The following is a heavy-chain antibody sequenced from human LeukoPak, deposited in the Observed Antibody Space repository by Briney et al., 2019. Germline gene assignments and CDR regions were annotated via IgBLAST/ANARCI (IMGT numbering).Heavy chain of an antibody. CDR2: INPNSGGT. D-gene: IGHD2-15*01. Sequence: PGASVKVSCKASGYTFTGYYMHWVRQAPGQGLEWMGWINPNSGGTNYAQKFQGRVTMTRDTSISTAYMELSRLRSDDTAVYYCARASLRDCSGGSCYLHLAYWGQGTLVTVSS. CDR1: GYTFTGYY. J-gene: IGHJ4*02. V-gene: IGHV1-2*02. CDR3: ARASLRDCSGGSCYLHLAY.